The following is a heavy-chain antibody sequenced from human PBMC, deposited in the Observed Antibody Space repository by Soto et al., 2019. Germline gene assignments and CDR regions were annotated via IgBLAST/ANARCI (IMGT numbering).Heavy chain of an antibody. CDR2: IRNKANSYTT. V-gene: IGHV3-72*01. CDR3: ARDSGKGAYFDY. J-gene: IGHJ4*01. D-gene: IGHD1-26*01. CDR1: GFTFRDHY. Sequence: EVQLVESGGGLVQPGGSQRLSCEASGFTFRDHYMAWVRQAPGKGLEWVGRIRNKANSYTTDYAASVKGRFTISRDDSKDSLYLQMNSLKTEDTAIYYCARDSGKGAYFDYWGHGTLATVSS.